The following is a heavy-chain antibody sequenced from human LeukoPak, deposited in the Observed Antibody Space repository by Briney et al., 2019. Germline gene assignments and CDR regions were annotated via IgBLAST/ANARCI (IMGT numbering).Heavy chain of an antibody. Sequence: PSETLSLTCTVSGGSISSGDYYWSWIRQPPGKGLEWIGYIYYSGSTYYNPSLKSRVTISADTSKNQFSLKLSSVTAADTAVYYCARDHGWVGLFDYWGQGTLVTVSS. CDR3: ARDHGWVGLFDY. J-gene: IGHJ4*02. V-gene: IGHV4-30-4*08. CDR2: IYYSGST. CDR1: GGSISSGDYY. D-gene: IGHD1-26*01.